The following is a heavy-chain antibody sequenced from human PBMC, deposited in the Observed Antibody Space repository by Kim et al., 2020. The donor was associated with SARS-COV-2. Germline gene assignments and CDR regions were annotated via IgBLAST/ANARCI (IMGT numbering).Heavy chain of an antibody. D-gene: IGHD2-15*01. Sequence: SVKGRFTISRDNAKNSLYLQMNSLRAEDTALYYCARDYRSGAREEDYFDYWGQGTLVTVSS. J-gene: IGHJ4*02. V-gene: IGHV3-20*03. CDR3: ARDYRSGAREEDYFDY.